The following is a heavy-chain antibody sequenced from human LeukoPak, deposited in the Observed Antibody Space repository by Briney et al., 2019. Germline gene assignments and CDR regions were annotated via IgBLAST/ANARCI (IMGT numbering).Heavy chain of an antibody. D-gene: IGHD6-13*01. CDR3: AKPLTAATGTDFDH. V-gene: IGHV3-23*01. CDR1: GSTFRTYD. Sequence: GGALRLSCAASGSTFRTYDMHWVRPAPGKGPKWVSAIIGSGGNTYYADSVKGRFTISRDNSKNTLYLHLNSVRAEDTAIYYCAKPLTAATGTDFDHWGQGTLVTVSS. CDR2: IIGSGGNT. J-gene: IGHJ4*02.